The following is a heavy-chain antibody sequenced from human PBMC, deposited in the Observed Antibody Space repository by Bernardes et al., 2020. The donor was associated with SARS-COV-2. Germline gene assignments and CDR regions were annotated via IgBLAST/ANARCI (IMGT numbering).Heavy chain of an antibody. CDR1: GGSLSDYS. CDR3: ARGASGVDMILVVIGFSYYFDS. J-gene: IGHJ4*01. D-gene: IGHD3-22*01. CDR2: ITQSGST. Sequence: SETLSLTCAVYGGSLSDYSWSWIRQAPGKGLEWIGEITQSGSTKYNPSLGRRLTISLDTSKNQVSLKLSSVTAADTAVYYCARGASGVDMILVVIGFSYYFDSWGHGTPVTVSS. V-gene: IGHV4-34*01.